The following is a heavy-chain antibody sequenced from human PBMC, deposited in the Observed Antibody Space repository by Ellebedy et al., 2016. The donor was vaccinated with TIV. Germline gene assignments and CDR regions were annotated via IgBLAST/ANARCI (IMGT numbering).Heavy chain of an antibody. CDR1: GFTLSNYW. Sequence: GGSLRLSCAASGFTLSNYWMHWVRQAPGKGLVWVSRINDDGTDPTYADSVEGRFTISRDNAQNTLYLQMNSLRAEDTAVYYCARVERDYKVDYWGQGTLVTVSS. V-gene: IGHV3-74*01. CDR3: ARVERDYKVDY. CDR2: INDDGTDP. J-gene: IGHJ4*02. D-gene: IGHD3-16*01.